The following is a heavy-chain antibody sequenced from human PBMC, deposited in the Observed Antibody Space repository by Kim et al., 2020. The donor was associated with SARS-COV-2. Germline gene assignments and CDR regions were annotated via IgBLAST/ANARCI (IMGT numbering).Heavy chain of an antibody. Sequence: GSNKYYADSVKGRFTISRDNSKSTLYLQMNSLRAEDTAVYYCAKDSAFDIWGQGTMVTVSS. CDR2: GSNK. V-gene: IGHV3-30*02. J-gene: IGHJ3*02. CDR3: AKDSAFDI.